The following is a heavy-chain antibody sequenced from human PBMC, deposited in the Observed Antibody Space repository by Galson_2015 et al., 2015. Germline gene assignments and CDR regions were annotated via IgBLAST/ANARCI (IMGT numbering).Heavy chain of an antibody. D-gene: IGHD2-21*01. Sequence: SLRLSCAASGFTFSGFSMHWVRQSPGKGLEWVAIIGHDGSNEYYADSVKGRFTISRDNPKNTLYLQLNSLRAEDTAVYSCARDRAPTASGRCCFESWGQGTLVTVSS. CDR2: IGHDGSNE. V-gene: IGHV3-33*08. J-gene: IGHJ4*02. CDR1: GFTFSGFS. CDR3: ARDRAPTASGRCCFES.